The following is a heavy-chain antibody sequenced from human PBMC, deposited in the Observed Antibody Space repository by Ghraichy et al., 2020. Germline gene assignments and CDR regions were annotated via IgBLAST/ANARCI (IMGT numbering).Heavy chain of an antibody. CDR3: ANGRLDNQQLVRELSLHLTDNWFDP. Sequence: GGSRRLSCAASGFTFSSYGMHWVRQAPGKGLEWVAFIRYDGSNKYYADSVKGRFTISRDNSKNTLYLQMNSLRAEDTAVYYCANGRLDNQQLVRELSLHLTDNWFDPWGQGTLVTVSS. CDR2: IRYDGSNK. D-gene: IGHD6-13*01. CDR1: GFTFSSYG. V-gene: IGHV3-30*02. J-gene: IGHJ5*02.